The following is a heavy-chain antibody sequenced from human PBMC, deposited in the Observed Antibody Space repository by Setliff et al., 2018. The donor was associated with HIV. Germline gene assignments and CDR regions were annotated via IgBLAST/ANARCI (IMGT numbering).Heavy chain of an antibody. V-gene: IGHV4-34*01. D-gene: IGHD3-10*01. CDR1: GGSFSGYY. CDR2: INHSGST. J-gene: IGHJ4*02. CDR3: ARGWFGGYYFDY. Sequence: SETLSLTCAAYGGSFSGYYWSWIRQPPGKGLEWIGEINHSGSTNYNPSLKSRVTISVDTSKNQFSLKLSFVTAADTAVYYCARGWFGGYYFDYWGQGTLVTVSS.